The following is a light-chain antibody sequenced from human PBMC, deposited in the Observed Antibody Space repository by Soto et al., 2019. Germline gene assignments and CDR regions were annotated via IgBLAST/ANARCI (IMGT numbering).Light chain of an antibody. CDR1: QYMASN. V-gene: IGKV3-15*01. Sequence: EVIMTQSPATLSVSPGARATLSCRASQYMASNLAWYRQKPGQAPRLLIYRASTRATGIPARISGSGSGTEFTLTISSLQSEDFAVYYCQQYNNWPPLTFGGGTKVEIK. CDR2: RAS. CDR3: QQYNNWPPLT. J-gene: IGKJ4*01.